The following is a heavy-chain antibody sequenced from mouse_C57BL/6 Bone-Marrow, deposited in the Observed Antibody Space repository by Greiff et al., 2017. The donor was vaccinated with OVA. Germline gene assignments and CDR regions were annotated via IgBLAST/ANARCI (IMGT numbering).Heavy chain of an antibody. CDR1: GYTFTSYW. J-gene: IGHJ2*01. Sequence: QVQLQQPGAELVKPGASVKLSCKASGYTFTSYWMQWVKQRPGQGLEWIGEIDPSDSYTNYNQKFKGKATLTVDTSPSTAYMQLSSLTSEDSAVYYCARFYDYDVDYWGQGTTLTVSS. D-gene: IGHD2-4*01. CDR3: ARFYDYDVDY. V-gene: IGHV1-50*01. CDR2: IDPSDSYT.